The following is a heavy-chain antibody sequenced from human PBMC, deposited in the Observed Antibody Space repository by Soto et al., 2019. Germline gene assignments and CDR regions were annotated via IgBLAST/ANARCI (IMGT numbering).Heavy chain of an antibody. J-gene: IGHJ4*02. D-gene: IGHD3-10*01. CDR1: GGSFSGYY. Sequence: PSETLSLTCAVYGGSFSGYYWSWIRQPPGKGLEWIGEINHSGSTNYNPSLKSRVTISVDTSKNQFSLKLSSVTAADTAVYFCARALSGSYFVFEHWGQGALVTVSS. CDR2: INHSGST. V-gene: IGHV4-34*01. CDR3: ARALSGSYFVFEH.